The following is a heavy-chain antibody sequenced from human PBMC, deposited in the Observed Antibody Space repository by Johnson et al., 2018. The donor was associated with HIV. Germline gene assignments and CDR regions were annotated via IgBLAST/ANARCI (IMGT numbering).Heavy chain of an antibody. CDR2: IRSKSAGGTI. D-gene: IGHD3-16*02. V-gene: IGHV3-15*01. Sequence: VQLVESGGGLVKPGGSLRISCEASGMIFSNLWFNWVRQAPGKWLEWVGRIRSKSAGGTIEYAAPVKGRFTISRDDSRDTLYLQMNSRKTEDTAVYYCSTDHPTAPLIIMNAFDIWGQWTIVTVSS. CDR1: GMIFSNLW. J-gene: IGHJ3*02. CDR3: STDHPTAPLIIMNAFDI.